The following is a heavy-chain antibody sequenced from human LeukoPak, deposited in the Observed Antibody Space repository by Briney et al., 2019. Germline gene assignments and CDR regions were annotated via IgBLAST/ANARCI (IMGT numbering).Heavy chain of an antibody. Sequence: PSETLSLTCTLSGGSISTYYWSWVRQPPGKGLEWIGYIYYTGSTDYNPSLKSRVTMSVDTSKNQFSLELSSVTAADTAVYSCARGSVRGEFDPWGQGTLVTVSS. D-gene: IGHD3-10*01. J-gene: IGHJ5*02. CDR1: GGSISTYY. CDR3: ARGSVRGEFDP. CDR2: IYYTGST. V-gene: IGHV4-59*01.